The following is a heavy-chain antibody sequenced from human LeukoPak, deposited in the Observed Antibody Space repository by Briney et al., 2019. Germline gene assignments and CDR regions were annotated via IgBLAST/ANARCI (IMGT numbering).Heavy chain of an antibody. J-gene: IGHJ4*02. CDR3: VRDTALTGAAATGDY. CDR1: GVTFNNYA. Sequence: ASVKVSCKASGVTFNNYAVSWLRQAPGQGLEWMGGIIPIFGTTNYAQKFQGRVTITADESTSTAYMELRSLKSDDTAVYYCVRDTALTGAAATGDYWGQGTLVTVSS. CDR2: IIPIFGTT. V-gene: IGHV1-69*13. D-gene: IGHD6-13*01.